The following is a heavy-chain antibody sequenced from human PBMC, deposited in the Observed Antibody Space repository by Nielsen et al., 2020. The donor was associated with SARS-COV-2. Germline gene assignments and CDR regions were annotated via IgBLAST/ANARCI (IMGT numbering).Heavy chain of an antibody. V-gene: IGHV4-59*08. CDR2: IFHTGST. J-gene: IGHJ4*02. CDR1: GGSISSYY. Sequence: SETLSLTCTVSGGSISSYYWSWIRQSPGKGLEWIAYIFHTGSTNTNPSLKSRVTVSLDASKNQFSLKLKSVTAADTAIYYCARNPSYFDQWGQGTLVTVSS. CDR3: ARNPSYFDQ.